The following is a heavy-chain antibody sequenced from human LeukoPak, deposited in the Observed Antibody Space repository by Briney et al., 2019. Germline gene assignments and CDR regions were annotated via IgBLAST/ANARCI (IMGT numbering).Heavy chain of an antibody. CDR1: GGSISTYY. Sequence: PSETLSLTCTVSGGSISTYYWSWIRQPPGKGLGWIGYIYYSGSTNYNPSLKSRVTISVDTSKNQFSLKLGSVTAADTAVYYCARSHSVWTSFDYWGQGTLVTVSS. J-gene: IGHJ4*02. D-gene: IGHD3/OR15-3a*01. CDR2: IYYSGST. CDR3: ARSHSVWTSFDY. V-gene: IGHV4-59*01.